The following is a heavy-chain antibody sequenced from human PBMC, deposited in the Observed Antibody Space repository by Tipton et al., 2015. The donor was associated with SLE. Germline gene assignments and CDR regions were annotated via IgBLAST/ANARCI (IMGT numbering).Heavy chain of an antibody. CDR2: IYYSGST. D-gene: IGHD5-12*01. J-gene: IGHJ2*01. V-gene: IGHV4-59*01. CDR3: ARDGRGYSGYDGL. CDR1: GGSISSYY. Sequence: LSCTVSGGSISSYYWSWIRQPPGKGLEWIGYIYYSGSTNYNPSLKSRVTISVDTSKNQFSLKLSSVTAADTAVYYCARDGRGYSGYDGLWGRGTLVTVSS.